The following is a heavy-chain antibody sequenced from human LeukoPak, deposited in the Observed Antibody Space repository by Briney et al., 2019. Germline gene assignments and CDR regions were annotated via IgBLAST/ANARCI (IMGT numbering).Heavy chain of an antibody. CDR1: GFTFNKYA. CDR2: LSGSGGDT. CDR3: AKDPYGTRYFDY. D-gene: IGHD2-2*01. V-gene: IGHV3-23*01. J-gene: IGHJ4*02. Sequence: GGSLRLSCAASGFTFNKYAMSWVRQAPGKGLEWVSSLSGSGGDTYYAESVKGRFTISRDNSKNTVYRETNSLRAEDTAVYYCAKDPYGTRYFDYWGQGTLVTVSS.